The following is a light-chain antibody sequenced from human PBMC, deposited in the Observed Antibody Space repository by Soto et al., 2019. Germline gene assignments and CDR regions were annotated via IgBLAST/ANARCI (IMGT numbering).Light chain of an antibody. J-gene: IGKJ4*01. CDR2: GAS. Sequence: EMEMTNSPATLSVSPGERATLSCRASQSISTNLAWYQQKPGQAPRLLISGASTRATGIPARFSGSGSGTEFTLTISSLQSEDFAVYYCQQYNSWPPLTFGGVTKVDIK. V-gene: IGKV3-15*01. CDR3: QQYNSWPPLT. CDR1: QSISTN.